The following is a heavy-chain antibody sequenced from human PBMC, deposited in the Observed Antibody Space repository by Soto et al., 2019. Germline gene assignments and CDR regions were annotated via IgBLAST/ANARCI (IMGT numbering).Heavy chain of an antibody. V-gene: IGHV3-21*01. J-gene: IGHJ4*02. CDR1: GFTFSSYW. CDR2: ISSSRSYI. CDR3: ARSPSMTTVSLDY. Sequence: GGSLRLSCAASGFTFSSYWMHWVRQAPEKGLEWVTSISSSRSYICYADSLKGRFTISRDNAKNLLYLQMNSLRAEDTAVYYCARSPSMTTVSLDYWGQGTLVTVSS. D-gene: IGHD4-17*01.